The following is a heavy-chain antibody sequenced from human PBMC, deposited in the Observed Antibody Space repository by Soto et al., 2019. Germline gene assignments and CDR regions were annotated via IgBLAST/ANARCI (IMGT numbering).Heavy chain of an antibody. CDR2: ISGSGGST. CDR3: AKLYIVGAPDPDY. CDR1: GFTFRSYA. J-gene: IGHJ4*02. Sequence: GGSQRLSSTASGFTFRSYARSWVRQAPGKGLEWVSAISGSGGSTYYADSVKGRFTISRDNSKNTLYLQMNSLRAEDTAVYYCAKLYIVGAPDPDYWGQGTLVTVSS. D-gene: IGHD1-26*01. V-gene: IGHV3-23*01.